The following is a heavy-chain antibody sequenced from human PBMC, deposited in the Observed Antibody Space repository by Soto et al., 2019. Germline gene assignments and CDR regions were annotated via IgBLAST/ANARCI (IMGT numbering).Heavy chain of an antibody. D-gene: IGHD3-3*01. V-gene: IGHV4-39*01. CDR1: GGSISSSSYY. CDR2: IYYSGST. Sequence: SETLSLTCTVSGGSISSSSYYWGLILQPPGKGLEWIGSIYYSGSTYYNPSLKSRVTISVDTSKNQFSLKLSSVTAADTAVYYCASPFGVEYGMDVWGQGTTVTVSS. J-gene: IGHJ6*02. CDR3: ASPFGVEYGMDV.